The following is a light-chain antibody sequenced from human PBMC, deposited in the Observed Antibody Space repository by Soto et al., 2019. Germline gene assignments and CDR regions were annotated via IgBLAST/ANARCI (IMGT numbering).Light chain of an antibody. J-gene: IGKJ5*01. CDR2: SAF. V-gene: IGKV3-15*01. CDR3: QQYGGSPIT. CDR1: QSISNN. Sequence: EIVLTQSPATLSLSPGERATLSCRASQSISNNLAWYQQKPGQAPRLVIYSAFTRATGIPARFSVSGSGTEFTLTISSLQSEDFALYYCQQYGGSPITFGQGTRLEIK.